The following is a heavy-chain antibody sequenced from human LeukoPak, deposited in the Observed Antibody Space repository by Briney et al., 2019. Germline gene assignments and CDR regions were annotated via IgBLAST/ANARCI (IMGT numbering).Heavy chain of an antibody. CDR3: ARGWERGFDC. CDR1: GFTLSAHD. V-gene: IGHV3-13*01. J-gene: IGHJ4*02. D-gene: IGHD1-26*01. Sequence: GGSLRLSCVASGFTLSAHDMLWVRQVTGKGPEWVSAIGVAGGTYYPGSVKGRFTISRENAKNSLYLQLNSLRVGDTAVYYCARGWERGFDCWGQGTLVTVSS. CDR2: IGVAGGT.